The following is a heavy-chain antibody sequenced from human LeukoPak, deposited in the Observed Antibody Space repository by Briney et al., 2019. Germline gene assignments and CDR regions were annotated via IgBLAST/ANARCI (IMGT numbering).Heavy chain of an antibody. D-gene: IGHD6-6*01. CDR3: VREYSSSSGRAFDI. Sequence: GGSLRLSCAASGFTFSSYWMHWVRQAPGEGLVWVSRISTDGSSTNSADSVKGRFTISRDNAKNTLYLQMNSLRAEDTAVYYCVREYSSSSGRAFDIWGQGTMVTVSP. CDR1: GFTFSSYW. J-gene: IGHJ3*02. V-gene: IGHV3-74*01. CDR2: ISTDGSST.